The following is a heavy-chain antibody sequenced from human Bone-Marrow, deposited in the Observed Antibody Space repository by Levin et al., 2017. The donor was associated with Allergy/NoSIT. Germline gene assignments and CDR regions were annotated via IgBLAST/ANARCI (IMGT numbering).Heavy chain of an antibody. D-gene: IGHD2-2*01. CDR3: ARAVGYCSSTSCSHYYYYYMDV. CDR2: IIPIFGTA. CDR1: GGTFSSYA. J-gene: IGHJ6*03. Sequence: KISCKASGGTFSSYAISWVRQAPGQGLEWMGGIIPIFGTANYAQKFQGRVTITADESTSTAYMELSSLRSEDTAVYYCARAVGYCSSTSCSHYYYYYMDVWGKGTTVTVSS. V-gene: IGHV1-69*01.